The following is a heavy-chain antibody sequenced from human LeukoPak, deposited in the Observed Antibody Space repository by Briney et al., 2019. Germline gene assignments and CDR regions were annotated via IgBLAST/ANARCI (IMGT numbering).Heavy chain of an antibody. CDR1: GGTFSSYA. D-gene: IGHD1-1*01. CDR3: ARELERDAFDI. V-gene: IGHV1-69*01. J-gene: IGHJ3*02. Sequence: EASVKVSCKASGGTFSSYAISWVRQAPGQGLEWMGGIIPIFGTANYAQKFQGRVTITADESTSTAYMELSSLRSEDTAVYYCARELERDAFDIWGQGTMVTVSS. CDR2: IIPIFGTA.